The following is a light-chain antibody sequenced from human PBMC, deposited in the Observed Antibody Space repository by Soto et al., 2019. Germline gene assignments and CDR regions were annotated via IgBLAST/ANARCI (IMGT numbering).Light chain of an antibody. Sequence: DIQMTQSPSTLSSSIGDRVTITCRASQSVNNWLAWYQQKPGKAPKFLIYDGSTLESGVPSRFSGRASGTEFTLTISSLQPEDFATYYCQQYDDYPLTFGGGTRVEIK. CDR1: QSVNNW. CDR2: DGS. CDR3: QQYDDYPLT. J-gene: IGKJ4*01. V-gene: IGKV1-5*01.